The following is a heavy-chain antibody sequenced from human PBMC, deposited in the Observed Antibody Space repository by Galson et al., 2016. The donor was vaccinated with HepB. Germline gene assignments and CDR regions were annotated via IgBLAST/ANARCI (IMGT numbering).Heavy chain of an antibody. Sequence: SLRLSCAGSGFTFKNYWISWVRQAPGKGLEWVANMKPDESEICYADSVKGRFIILRDNARNSLYLQMYSLRAEATAVYYCSKEATFGMAYSFDYWGQGSLVTGSS. CDR3: SKEATFGMAYSFDY. CDR1: GFTFKNYW. D-gene: IGHD2-21*01. J-gene: IGHJ4*02. CDR2: MKPDESEI. V-gene: IGHV3-7*01.